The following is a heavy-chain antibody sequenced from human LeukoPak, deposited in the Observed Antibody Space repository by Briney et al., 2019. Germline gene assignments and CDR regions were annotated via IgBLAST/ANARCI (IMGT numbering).Heavy chain of an antibody. D-gene: IGHD3-3*01. CDR3: ARYFDFWSGYGGRYDAFDI. CDR1: GYTFTSYD. J-gene: IGHJ3*02. Sequence: ASVKVSCKASGYTFTSYDINWVRQATGQGLEWMGWMNPNSGNTGYAQKFQGRVTMTRNTSISTAYMELSSLRSEDTAVYYCARYFDFWSGYGGRYDAFDIWGQGTMVTVSS. CDR2: MNPNSGNT. V-gene: IGHV1-8*01.